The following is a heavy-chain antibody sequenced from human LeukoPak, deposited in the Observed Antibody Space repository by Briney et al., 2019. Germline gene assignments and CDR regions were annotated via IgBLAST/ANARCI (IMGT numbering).Heavy chain of an antibody. CDR3: ARRYCGGDCHSPYFDY. CDR1: GFTFSNYW. J-gene: IGHJ4*02. Sequence: GGSLRLSCAASGFTFSNYWMSWVRQAPGKGLERVANIMQDGSEKYYVDSVKGRFTISRDNAKNSLYLQMNSLRAEDTAVYYCARRYCGGDCHSPYFDYWGQGTLVTVSS. V-gene: IGHV3-7*01. CDR2: IMQDGSEK. D-gene: IGHD2-21*02.